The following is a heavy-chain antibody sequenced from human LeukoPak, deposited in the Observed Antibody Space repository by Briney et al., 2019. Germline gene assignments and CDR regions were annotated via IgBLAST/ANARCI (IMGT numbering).Heavy chain of an antibody. D-gene: IGHD3-9*01. J-gene: IGHJ4*02. CDR3: ARGGHDSLTGNFDY. CDR1: GFTFSTYS. CDR2: ISSSSSSI. Sequence: PGGSLRLSCAASGFTFSTYSMNWVRQAPGKGLEWVSYISSSSSSIYYADSVKGRFTISRDNANNSLYLQMSSLRAEDTAVYYCARGGHDSLTGNFDYWGQGTLATVSS. V-gene: IGHV3-48*01.